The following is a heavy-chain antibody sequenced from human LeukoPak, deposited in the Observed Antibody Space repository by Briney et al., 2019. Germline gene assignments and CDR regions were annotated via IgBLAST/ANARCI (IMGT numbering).Heavy chain of an antibody. J-gene: IGHJ4*01. CDR1: GGSISSSSYY. CDR3: ARRSKYYDSSGYYYELEDY. V-gene: IGHV4-39*01. Sequence: SETLSLTCTVFGGSISSSSYYWGWIRQPPGKGLEWIGSIYYSGSTYYNPSLKSRVTISVDTSKNQFSLKLSSVTAADTAVYYCARRSKYYDSSGYYYELEDYWGQGTLVTVSS. CDR2: IYYSGST. D-gene: IGHD3-22*01.